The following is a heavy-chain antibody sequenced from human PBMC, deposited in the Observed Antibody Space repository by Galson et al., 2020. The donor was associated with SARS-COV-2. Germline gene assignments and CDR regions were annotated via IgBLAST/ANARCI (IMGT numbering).Heavy chain of an antibody. CDR3: AITTVTTTYYYYGLDV. D-gene: IGHD4-17*01. J-gene: IGHJ6*02. CDR1: GGSISSYY. CDR2: FYTSGST. Sequence: SDTLSLTCTVSGGSISSYYWSWIRQPAGKGLEWIGRFYTSGSTNYNPSLKSRVTMSVDTSKNQFSLKLSSVTAADTAVYYCAITTVTTTYYYYGLDVWGQGTTVTVSS. V-gene: IGHV4-4*07.